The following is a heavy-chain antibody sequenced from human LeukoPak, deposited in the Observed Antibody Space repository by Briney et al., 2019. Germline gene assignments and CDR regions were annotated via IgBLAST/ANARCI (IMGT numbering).Heavy chain of an antibody. Sequence: SVKVSCKASGGTFSSYAISWVRQAPGQGPEWMGGIIPIFGTANYAQKFQGRVTITTDESTSTAYMELSSLRSEDTAVYYCARSVSGSYYDYYYMDVWGKGTTVTVSS. D-gene: IGHD1-26*01. CDR3: ARSVSGSYYDYYYMDV. CDR2: IIPIFGTA. J-gene: IGHJ6*03. CDR1: GGTFSSYA. V-gene: IGHV1-69*05.